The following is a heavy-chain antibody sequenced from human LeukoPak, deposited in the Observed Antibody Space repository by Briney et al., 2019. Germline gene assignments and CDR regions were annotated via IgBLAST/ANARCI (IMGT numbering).Heavy chain of an antibody. D-gene: IGHD4-23*01. Sequence: ASVKVSCKASGYTFTSYDINWVRQATGQGLEWMGWMNLNSGNTGYAQKFQGRVTMTRNTSISTAYMELSSLRSEDTAVYYCARVRWFRNDAFDIWGQGTMVTVSS. CDR3: ARVRWFRNDAFDI. V-gene: IGHV1-8*01. CDR2: MNLNSGNT. J-gene: IGHJ3*02. CDR1: GYTFTSYD.